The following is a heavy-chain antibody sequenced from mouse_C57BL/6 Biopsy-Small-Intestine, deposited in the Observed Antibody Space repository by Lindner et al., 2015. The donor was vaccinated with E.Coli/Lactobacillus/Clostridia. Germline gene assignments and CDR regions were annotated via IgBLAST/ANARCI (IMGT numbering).Heavy chain of an antibody. V-gene: IGHV9-3*01. J-gene: IGHJ1*01. CDR2: INTNTGNP. CDR3: ARYYDFWSGYGSYGMDV. CDR1: GYTFTSYA. Sequence: VKVSCKASGYTFTSYAMSWVRQAPGQGLEWMGWINTNTGNPTYAQGLTGRFVFSLDTSVSTAYLQISSLKAEDTAVYYCARYYDFWSGYGSYGMDVWGQGTTVTVSS. D-gene: IGHD1-1*01.